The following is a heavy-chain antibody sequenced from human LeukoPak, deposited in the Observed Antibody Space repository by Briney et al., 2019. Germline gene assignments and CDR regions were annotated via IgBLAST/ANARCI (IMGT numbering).Heavy chain of an antibody. CDR3: AKEVVVPAAMNYYYYGMDV. V-gene: IGHV3-23*01. CDR2: ISGSGGST. J-gene: IGHJ6*02. D-gene: IGHD2-2*01. CDR1: GFTFSSYA. Sequence: GVCLRLSCAASGFTFSSYAMSWVRQAPGKGLEWVAAISGSGGSTYYADSVKGRFTISRDNSKNTLYLQMNSLRAEDTAVYYCAKEVVVPAAMNYYYYGMDVWGQGTTVTVSS.